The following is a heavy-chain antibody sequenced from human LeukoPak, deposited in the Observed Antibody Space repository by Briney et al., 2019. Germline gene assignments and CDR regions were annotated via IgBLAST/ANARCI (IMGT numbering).Heavy chain of an antibody. CDR1: GDSIRSGGHF. Sequence: SQTLSLTCTVSGDSIRSGGHFWSWIRQHPEKGLEWIGYIYYSGTTKYNPSLKSRVTISVDTSTNQFSLKLTSVTAADTAVYYCAREIITEGDCFDSWGQGILVTVSS. CDR3: AREIITEGDCFDS. V-gene: IGHV4-31*03. D-gene: IGHD3-10*01. CDR2: IYYSGTT. J-gene: IGHJ5*01.